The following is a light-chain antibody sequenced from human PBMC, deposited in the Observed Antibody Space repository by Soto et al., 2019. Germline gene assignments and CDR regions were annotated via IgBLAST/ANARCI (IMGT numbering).Light chain of an antibody. V-gene: IGKV3-20*01. J-gene: IGKJ1*01. CDR2: GAS. Sequence: EIVLTQSPGTLSLSPGERATLSCRASQSLSSSYLAWHQQKPGQAPRLLIYGASSRATGIPDRFSGSGSGTDFTLTISRLEPEDFVVYYCQQYGSSSTFGQGTKVEIK. CDR1: QSLSSSY. CDR3: QQYGSSST.